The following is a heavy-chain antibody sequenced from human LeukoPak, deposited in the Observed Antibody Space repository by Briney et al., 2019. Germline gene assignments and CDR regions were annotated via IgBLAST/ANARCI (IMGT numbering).Heavy chain of an antibody. D-gene: IGHD3-3*01. J-gene: IGHJ5*02. Sequence: GGSLRLSCAASGFTFSSYSMNWVRQAPAKGLEWVSSISSSSSYIYYADSVKGRFTISRDNAKNSLYLQMNSLRAEDTAVYYCAREGAIAAQTYYDFWSGYSLLNWFDPWGQGTLVTVSS. CDR1: GFTFSSYS. CDR3: AREGAIAAQTYYDFWSGYSLLNWFDP. CDR2: ISSSSSYI. V-gene: IGHV3-21*01.